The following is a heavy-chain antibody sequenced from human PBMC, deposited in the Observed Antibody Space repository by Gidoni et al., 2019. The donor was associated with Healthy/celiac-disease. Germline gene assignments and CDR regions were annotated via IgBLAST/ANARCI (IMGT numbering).Heavy chain of an antibody. J-gene: IGHJ4*02. CDR2: ISYDGSNK. CDR3: ARDGGYCSGGSCPSGFDY. D-gene: IGHD2-15*01. V-gene: IGHV3-30-3*01. CDR1: GFTFRSYA. Sequence: VQLVESGAGVVKPVRSRRLSCAASGFTFRSYARHWVRQAPGKGLEWVAVISYDGSNKYYADSVKGRFTISRDNSKNTLYLQMNSLRAEDTAVYYCARDGGYCSGGSCPSGFDYWGQGTLVTVSS.